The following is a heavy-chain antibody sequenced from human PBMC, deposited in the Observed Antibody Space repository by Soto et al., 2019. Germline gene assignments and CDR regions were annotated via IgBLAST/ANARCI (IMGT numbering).Heavy chain of an antibody. CDR1: GFTFSNAW. CDR3: TTFWDYYDSSGYYAGNDY. CDR2: IKSKTDGGTT. J-gene: IGHJ4*02. Sequence: GGSLRLSCAASGFTFSNAWMNWVRQAPGKGLEWVGRIKSKTDGGTTDYAAPVKGRFTISRDDSKNTLYLQMNSLKTEDTAVYYCTTFWDYYDSSGYYAGNDYWGQGTLVTVSS. V-gene: IGHV3-15*07. D-gene: IGHD3-22*01.